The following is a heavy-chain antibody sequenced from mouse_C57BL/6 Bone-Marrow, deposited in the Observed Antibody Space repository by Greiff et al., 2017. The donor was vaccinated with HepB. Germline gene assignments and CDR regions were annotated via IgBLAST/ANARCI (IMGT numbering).Heavy chain of an antibody. CDR1: GFTFSDYY. Sequence: LFHPLISMKLSCTASGFTFSDYYMAWVRQVPEKGLEWVANINYDGSSTYYLDSLKSRFIISRDNAKNILYLQMSSLKSEDTATYYCARESLLWPYYFDYWGQGTTLTVSS. CDR3: ARESLLWPYYFDY. J-gene: IGHJ2*01. CDR2: INYDGSST. V-gene: IGHV5-16*01. D-gene: IGHD1-1*02.